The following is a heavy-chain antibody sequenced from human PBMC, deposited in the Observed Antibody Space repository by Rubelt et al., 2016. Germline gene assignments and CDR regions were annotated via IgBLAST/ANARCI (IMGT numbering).Heavy chain of an antibody. V-gene: IGHV4-59*08. Sequence: QPPGKGLEWIGYFYYSGSTNYSPSLKSRVTMSVDTSKNHFYLKLSSVTAADPAVYFCARQGYSGRYYYMDVWGKATTVTVSS. CDR2: FYYSGST. J-gene: IGHJ6*03. D-gene: IGHD1-26*01. CDR3: ARQGYSGRYYYMDV.